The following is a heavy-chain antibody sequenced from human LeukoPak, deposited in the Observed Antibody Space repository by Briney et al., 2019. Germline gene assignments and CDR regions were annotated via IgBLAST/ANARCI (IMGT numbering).Heavy chain of an antibody. CDR2: ISAYNGNT. J-gene: IGHJ6*02. CDR1: GGTFSSYA. D-gene: IGHD1-1*01. CDR3: ASLGHDSETYYYYYGMDV. V-gene: IGHV1-18*01. Sequence: ASVKVSCKASGGTFSSYAISWVRQAPGQGLEWMGWISAYNGNTNYAQKLQGRVTMTTDTSTSTAYMELRSLRSDDTAVYYCASLGHDSETYYYYYGMDVWGQGTTVTVSS.